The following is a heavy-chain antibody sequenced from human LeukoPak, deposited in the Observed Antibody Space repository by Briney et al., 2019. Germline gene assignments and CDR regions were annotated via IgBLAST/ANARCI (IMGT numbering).Heavy chain of an antibody. CDR3: ARENSGWYTYWYYYMDV. CDR1: GASISSGGYY. J-gene: IGHJ6*03. D-gene: IGHD6-19*01. V-gene: IGHV4-61*02. CDR2: IYTSGST. Sequence: SQTLSLTWTVSGASISSGGYYWSWIRQPAGKGLEWIVRIYTSGSTNYNPPLKSRVTMAVDTSKNQFSLKLTSVTAADTALYYCARENSGWYTYWYYYMDVWGKGTTVTISS.